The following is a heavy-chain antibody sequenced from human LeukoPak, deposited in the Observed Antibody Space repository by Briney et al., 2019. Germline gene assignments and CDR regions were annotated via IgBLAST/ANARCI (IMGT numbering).Heavy chain of an antibody. CDR2: INPNSGGT. Sequence: ASVKVSCKASGYTFTGYYMHWVRQAPGQGLEWMGWINPNSGGTNYAQKFQGRVTMTRDTSISTAYMELSRLRSDDTAVYYCARDGAVVVVPAAMCVDYWGQGTLVTVSS. CDR3: ARDGAVVVVPAAMCVDY. V-gene: IGHV1-2*02. J-gene: IGHJ4*02. D-gene: IGHD2-2*01. CDR1: GYTFTGYY.